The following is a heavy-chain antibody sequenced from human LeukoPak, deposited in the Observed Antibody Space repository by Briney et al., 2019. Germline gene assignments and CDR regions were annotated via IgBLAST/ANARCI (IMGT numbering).Heavy chain of an antibody. V-gene: IGHV3-53*01. Sequence: GGSLRLSCAASGFTFGDSYVRWVRQAPGKGREWVSVIYRDGSIYYADSVKGRFTISRDNSKNTVYLQRNSLRAEDTAVYYCARQKEGGSCAFDHWGQGTLVTVSS. D-gene: IGHD2-15*01. CDR2: IYRDGSI. CDR1: GFTFGDSY. CDR3: ARQKEGGSCAFDH. J-gene: IGHJ4*02.